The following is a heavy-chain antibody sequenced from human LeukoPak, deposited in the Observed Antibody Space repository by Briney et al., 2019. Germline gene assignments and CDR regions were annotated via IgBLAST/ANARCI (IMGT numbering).Heavy chain of an antibody. Sequence: TGGSLRLSCAASEFSVGSNYMTWVRQAPGKGLEWVSAISGSGGSTYYADSVKGRFTISRDNSKNTLYLQMNSLRAEDTAVYYCAKDGGLELGFEDWGQGTLVTVSS. CDR3: AKDGGLELGFED. J-gene: IGHJ4*02. CDR1: EFSVGSNY. V-gene: IGHV3-23*01. D-gene: IGHD1-7*01. CDR2: ISGSGGST.